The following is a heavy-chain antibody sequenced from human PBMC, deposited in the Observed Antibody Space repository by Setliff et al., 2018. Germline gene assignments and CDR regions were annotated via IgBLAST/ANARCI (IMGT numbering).Heavy chain of an antibody. CDR2: IWGDGGTK. CDR1: GFTFSTYR. J-gene: IGHJ6*03. CDR3: ARAADSYGPPRSYMDV. D-gene: IGHD5-18*01. Sequence: GGSLRLSCAASGFTFSTYRMHWVRQAPGKGLEWVAVIWGDGGTKYHADSVKGRFTISRDNSKNTLYLQMYSLRAEDTAVYYCARAADSYGPPRSYMDVWGKGTTVTVSS. V-gene: IGHV3-33*08.